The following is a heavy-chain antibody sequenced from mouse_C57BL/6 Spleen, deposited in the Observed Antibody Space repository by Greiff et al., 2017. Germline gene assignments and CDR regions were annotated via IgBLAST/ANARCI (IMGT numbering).Heavy chain of an antibody. CDR1: GFSLTSYG. D-gene: IGHD3-2*02. CDR3: ARKDSSGYFDY. V-gene: IGHV2-2*01. CDR2: IWSGGST. Sequence: VKLMESGPGLVQPSQSLSITCTVSGFSLTSYGVHWVRQSPGKGLEWLGVIWSGGSTDYNAAFISRLSISKDNSKSQVFFKMNSLQADDTAIYYCARKDSSGYFDYWGQGTTLTVSS. J-gene: IGHJ2*01.